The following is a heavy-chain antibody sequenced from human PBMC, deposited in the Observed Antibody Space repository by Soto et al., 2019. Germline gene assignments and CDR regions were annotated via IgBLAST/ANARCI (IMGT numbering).Heavy chain of an antibody. V-gene: IGHV1-69*13. Sequence: ASVKVSCKASGGTFSSYAISWVRQAPGQGLEWMGGIIPIFGTAHYAQKFQGRVTITADESTSTAYMELSSLRSEDTAVYYCATTPSHYDFWSGYAGEWFDPWGQGTLVTVSS. D-gene: IGHD3-3*01. CDR3: ATTPSHYDFWSGYAGEWFDP. J-gene: IGHJ5*02. CDR2: IIPIFGTA. CDR1: GGTFSSYA.